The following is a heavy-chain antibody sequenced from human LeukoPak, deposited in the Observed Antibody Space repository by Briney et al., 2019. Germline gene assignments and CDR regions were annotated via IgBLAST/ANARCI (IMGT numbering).Heavy chain of an antibody. CDR2: ITSNGIST. CDR1: GFTFTEHA. D-gene: IGHD5-18*01. V-gene: IGHV3-64*01. J-gene: IGHJ4*02. Sequence: GGSLRLSCAAYGFTFTEHALHWVRQAPGKGLEYVSGITSNGISTYSINSVKGRFSISRDNSINTLFLQMGNVIAEDTAVYYCARSDTYGDAIAGKFDHSGQGIVVTVSP. CDR3: ARSDTYGDAIAGKFDH.